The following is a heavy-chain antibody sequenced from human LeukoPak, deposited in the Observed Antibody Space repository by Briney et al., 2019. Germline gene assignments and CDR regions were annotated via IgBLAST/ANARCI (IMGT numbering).Heavy chain of an antibody. V-gene: IGHV4-59*12. Sequence: SETLSLTCTVSGGSISSYYWSWIRQPPGKGLEWIGNINYRGAVYYNPSLRSRATISLDTSKNQFPLRLTSVTAADTAVYFCARVTKYDNSRNNYYMDVWGKGTTVTVSS. CDR3: ARVTKYDNSRNNYYMDV. D-gene: IGHD4-17*01. CDR1: GGSISSYY. CDR2: INYRGAV. J-gene: IGHJ6*03.